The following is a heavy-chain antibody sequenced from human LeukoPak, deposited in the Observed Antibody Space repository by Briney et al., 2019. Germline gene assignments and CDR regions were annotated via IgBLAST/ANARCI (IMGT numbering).Heavy chain of an antibody. CDR2: ITASGGST. V-gene: IGHV3-23*01. CDR1: GFIFSSYA. D-gene: IGHD1-1*01. J-gene: IGHJ4*02. Sequence: SGGSLRLSCAASGFIFSSYAMSWVRQAPGKGLEWVSTITASGGSTYYADSVKGRFTISRDNSKNTLYLQINSLRAEDTAVYYCAKLVLFSGTTGDLNYWGQGTLVTVSS. CDR3: AKLVLFSGTTGDLNY.